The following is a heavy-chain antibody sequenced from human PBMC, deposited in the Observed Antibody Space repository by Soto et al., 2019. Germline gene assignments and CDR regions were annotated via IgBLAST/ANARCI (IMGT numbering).Heavy chain of an antibody. J-gene: IGHJ1*01. Sequence: ASVKVSCKASGYTFTGYYMHWVRQAPGQGLEWMGWINPNSGGTNYAQKFQGWVTMTRDTSISTAYMELRSLRSDDTAVYYCARILAYCGGDCRYFQHWGQGTLVTVSS. D-gene: IGHD2-21*02. V-gene: IGHV1-2*04. CDR1: GYTFTGYY. CDR3: ARILAYCGGDCRYFQH. CDR2: INPNSGGT.